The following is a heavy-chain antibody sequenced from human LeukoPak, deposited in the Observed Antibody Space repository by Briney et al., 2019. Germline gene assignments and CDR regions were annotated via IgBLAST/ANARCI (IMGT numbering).Heavy chain of an antibody. J-gene: IGHJ4*02. CDR2: IKSKTDGETT. CDR1: GFTFTNAW. CDR3: TTDLGTYYHGSQRLIPIDY. V-gene: IGHV3-15*01. Sequence: GGSLRLSCVDSGFTFTNAWMSWVRQAPGKGLEWIGRIKSKTDGETTNYAEPVRGRFTISRDDPKSAVYLQMNSLKIEDTAVYYCTTDLGTYYHGSQRLIPIDYWGQGTLVTVSS. D-gene: IGHD3-10*01.